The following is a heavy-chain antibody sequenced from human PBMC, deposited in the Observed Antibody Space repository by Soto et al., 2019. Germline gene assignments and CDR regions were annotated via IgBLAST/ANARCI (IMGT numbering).Heavy chain of an antibody. CDR1: GGSISSYY. V-gene: IGHV4-4*07. J-gene: IGHJ4*02. CDR3: ARDRYYDILTGYQPFDY. D-gene: IGHD3-9*01. CDR2: IYTSGST. Sequence: SETLSLTCTVSGGSISSYYWSWIRQAAGKGLEWIGRIYTSGSTNYNPSLKSRVTMSVDTSKNQFSLKLSSVTAADTAVYYCARDRYYDILTGYQPFDYWGQGTLVTVSS.